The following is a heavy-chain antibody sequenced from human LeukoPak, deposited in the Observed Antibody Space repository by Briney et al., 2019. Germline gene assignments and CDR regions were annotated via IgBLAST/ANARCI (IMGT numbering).Heavy chain of an antibody. J-gene: IGHJ3*02. Sequence: GESLKISCKGSGYSLTSYWIGWVRQMPGKGLEWMGIIYPGDSDTKYNPSFQGQVTISADKSISTAYLQWSSLKASDTAMYYCARTIGASPDAFDIWGQGTMVTVSS. CDR2: IYPGDSDT. V-gene: IGHV5-51*01. CDR1: GYSLTSYW. CDR3: ARTIGASPDAFDI. D-gene: IGHD3-16*01.